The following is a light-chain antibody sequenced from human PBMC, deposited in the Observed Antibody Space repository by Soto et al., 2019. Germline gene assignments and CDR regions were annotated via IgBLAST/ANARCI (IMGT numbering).Light chain of an antibody. Sequence: DIQMAQSPSTLSASVGERVTSSCRASQSISSWLAWYQQKPGKAPKLLIYDASSLESGVPSRFSGSGSGTEFTLTISSLQPDDFATYYCQQYNNWPPWTFGQGTKVDIK. CDR3: QQYNNWPPWT. CDR2: DAS. V-gene: IGKV1-5*01. CDR1: QSISSW. J-gene: IGKJ1*01.